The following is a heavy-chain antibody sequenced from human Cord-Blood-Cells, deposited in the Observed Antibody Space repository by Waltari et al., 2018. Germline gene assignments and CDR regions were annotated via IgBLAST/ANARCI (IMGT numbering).Heavy chain of an antibody. CDR1: GGSISSSSYY. CDR2: IYYSGGT. V-gene: IGHV4-39*01. D-gene: IGHD3-10*01. CDR3: ASVAPYITMVRGVIDY. J-gene: IGHJ4*02. Sequence: QLQLQESGPGLVKPSETLSLTCTVSGGSISSSSYYWGWIRQPPGKGLEWIGSIYYSGGTYYNPSRKSRATISVDTSKNQFSLKLSSVTAADTAVYYCASVAPYITMVRGVIDYWGQGTLVTVSS.